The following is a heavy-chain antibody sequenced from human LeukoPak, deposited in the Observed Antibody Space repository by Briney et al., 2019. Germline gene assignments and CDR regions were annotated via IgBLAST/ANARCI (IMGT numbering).Heavy chain of an antibody. V-gene: IGHV3-30*02. CDR1: GFTFSSYG. D-gene: IGHD3-3*01. Sequence: PGGSLRLSCAASGFTFSSYGMHCVRQAPGKGLEWVAFIRYDGSNKHYADSVKGRFTISRDNSKNTLYLQMNSLRAEDTAVYYCAKALRTYYDFWSDYNFDYWGQGTLVTVSS. CDR2: IRYDGSNK. J-gene: IGHJ4*02. CDR3: AKALRTYYDFWSDYNFDY.